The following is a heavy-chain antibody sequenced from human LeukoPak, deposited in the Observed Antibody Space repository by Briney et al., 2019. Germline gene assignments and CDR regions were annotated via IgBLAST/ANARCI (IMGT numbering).Heavy chain of an antibody. Sequence: SKTLSLTCAVYGGSFSGYYWSWIRQPPGKGLEWIGEINHSGSTNYNPSLKSRVTISVDTSKNQFSLKLSSVTAADTAVYYCASGPGAAAHRYFDYWGQGTLVTVSS. CDR1: GGSFSGYY. V-gene: IGHV4-34*01. CDR2: INHSGST. D-gene: IGHD6-13*01. J-gene: IGHJ4*02. CDR3: ASGPGAAAHRYFDY.